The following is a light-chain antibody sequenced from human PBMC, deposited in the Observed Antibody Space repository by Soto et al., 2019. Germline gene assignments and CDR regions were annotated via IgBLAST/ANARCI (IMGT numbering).Light chain of an antibody. J-gene: IGKJ1*01. V-gene: IGKV1-39*01. CDR3: QQSYRTLWT. CDR1: QSISTY. Sequence: DIQMTQSPSSLSASVGDRVTITCRSSQSISTYLNWYQQKPGKAPKLLIYAASSLQSGVPSRFSGSGSGTDFTLTISSLQVEDFATYYCQQSYRTLWTFGQGTKVEIK. CDR2: AAS.